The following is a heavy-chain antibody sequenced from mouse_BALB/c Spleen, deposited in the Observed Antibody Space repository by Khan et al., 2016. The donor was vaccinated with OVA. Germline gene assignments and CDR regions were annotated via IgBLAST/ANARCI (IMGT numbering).Heavy chain of an antibody. D-gene: IGHD1-2*01. J-gene: IGHJ2*01. V-gene: IGHV3-2*02. CDR2: ISYSGGT. CDR3: ARGNYYGYNFDY. Sequence: EVQLQESGPGLVKPSQSLSLTCTVTGYSITSGYAWNWIRQFPGNQLEWMGYISYSGGTSYNPSLKSRISITRDTSKNQFFLQLNSVTTEDTATYYCARGNYYGYNFDYWGQGTTLTVSS. CDR1: GYSITSGYA.